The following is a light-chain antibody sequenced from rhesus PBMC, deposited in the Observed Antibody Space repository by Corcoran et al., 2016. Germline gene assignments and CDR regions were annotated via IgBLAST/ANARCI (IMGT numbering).Light chain of an antibody. V-gene: IGKV3S9*01. CDR2: GAS. J-gene: IGKJ4*01. CDR1: QSVSSY. Sequence: EIAMTQSPATLSLSPGERATLSCRASQSVSSYVAWYQQKPEQAPRLLIYGASRMATGIPDRFSGSGSGTDFTLIISSLEPEDVGIYYFQQYNNLNTFGGGTKVEIK. CDR3: QQYNNLNT.